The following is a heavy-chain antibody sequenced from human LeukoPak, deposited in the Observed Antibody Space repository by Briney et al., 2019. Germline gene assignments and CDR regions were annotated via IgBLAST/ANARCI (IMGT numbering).Heavy chain of an antibody. CDR2: IVVGSGNT. J-gene: IGHJ5*02. Sequence: SVKVSCKASGITFTSSAMQWVRQARGQRLEWIGWIVVGSGNTNYAQKFQERVTITRDMSTSTAYMELSSLRSEDTAVYYCAAASSGWYNFWFDPWGQGTLVTVSS. CDR3: AAASSGWYNFWFDP. CDR1: GITFTSSA. D-gene: IGHD6-19*01. V-gene: IGHV1-58*02.